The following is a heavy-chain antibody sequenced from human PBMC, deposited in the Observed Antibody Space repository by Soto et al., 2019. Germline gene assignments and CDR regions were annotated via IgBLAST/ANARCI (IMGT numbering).Heavy chain of an antibody. D-gene: IGHD3-16*01. CDR2: ISYDGSNK. CDR1: GFTFSSYG. V-gene: IGHV3-30*18. Sequence: QVQLVESGGGVVQPGRSLRLSCAASGFTFSSYGMHWVRQAPGKGLEWVAVISYDGSNKYYADSVKGRFTISRDNSKNTLDLQMNSLRAEDTAVYYCAKGGGLGYWGQGTLVTVSS. J-gene: IGHJ4*02. CDR3: AKGGGLGY.